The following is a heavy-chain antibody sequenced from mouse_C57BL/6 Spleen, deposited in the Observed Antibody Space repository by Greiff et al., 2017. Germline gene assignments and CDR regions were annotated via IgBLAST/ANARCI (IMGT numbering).Heavy chain of an antibody. Sequence: QVQLQQPGAELVMPGASVKLSCKASGYTFTSYWMHWVKQRPGQGLEWIGEIDPSDSYTNYNQKFKGKATLTVDKSSSTAYMQLSSLTSEDSAVYYWARSGGSGGYSYAMDYWGQGTSVTVSS. V-gene: IGHV1-69*01. J-gene: IGHJ4*01. CDR2: IDPSDSYT. CDR3: ARSGGSGGYSYAMDY. CDR1: GYTFTSYW. D-gene: IGHD3-2*02.